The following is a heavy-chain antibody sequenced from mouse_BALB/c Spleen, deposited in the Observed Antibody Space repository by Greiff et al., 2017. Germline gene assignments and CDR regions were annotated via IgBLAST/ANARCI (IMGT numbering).Heavy chain of an antibody. CDR3: VGGVYGNWYFDV. D-gene: IGHD2-10*02. V-gene: IGHV1-14*01. J-gene: IGHJ1*01. CDR1: GYTFTSYV. Sequence: EVHLVESGPELVKPGASVKMSCKASGYTFTSYVMHWVKQKPGQGLEWIGYINPYNDGTKYNEKFKGKATLTSDKSSSTAYMELSSLTSEDSAVYYCVGGVYGNWYFDVWGAGTTVTVSS. CDR2: INPYNDGT.